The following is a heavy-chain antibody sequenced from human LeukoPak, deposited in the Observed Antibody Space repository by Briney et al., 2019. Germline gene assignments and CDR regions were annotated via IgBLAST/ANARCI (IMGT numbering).Heavy chain of an antibody. CDR2: IRYDGSNK. D-gene: IGHD3-22*01. J-gene: IGHJ4*02. Sequence: GGSLRLSCAASGFTFSSYGMHWVRQAPGKGLEWVAFIRYDGSNKYYADSVKGRFTISRDDSKNTLYLQMNSLRAVDTAVYYCAKESESYDSSGSTFDYWGQGTLVTVSS. CDR3: AKESESYDSSGSTFDY. V-gene: IGHV3-30*02. CDR1: GFTFSSYG.